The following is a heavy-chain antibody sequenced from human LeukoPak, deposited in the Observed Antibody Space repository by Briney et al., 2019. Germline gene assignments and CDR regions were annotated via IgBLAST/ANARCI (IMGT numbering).Heavy chain of an antibody. V-gene: IGHV4-59*01. J-gene: IGHJ6*04. CDR3: ARVSVVPAAMDYYYGMDV. CDR2: IYYSGST. CDR1: GGSISSYY. D-gene: IGHD2-2*01. Sequence: PSETLSLTCTVSGGSISSYYCSWIRQPPGKGLEWIGYIYYSGSTNYNPSLKSRVTISVDTSKNQFSLKLSSVTAADTAVYYCARVSVVPAAMDYYYGMDVWGKGTTVTVSS.